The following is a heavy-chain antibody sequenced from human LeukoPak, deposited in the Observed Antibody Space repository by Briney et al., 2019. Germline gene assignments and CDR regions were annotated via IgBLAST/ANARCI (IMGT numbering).Heavy chain of an antibody. V-gene: IGHV3-48*01. D-gene: IGHD5-18*01. CDR3: AKDKAMVTRAFDI. CDR1: GFTFSSYS. CDR2: ISSSSSTI. Sequence: GGSLRLSCAASGFTFSSYSMNWVRQAPGKGLEWVSYISSSSSTIYYADSVKGRFTISRDNAKNSLYLQMNSLRAEDTAVYYCAKDKAMVTRAFDIWGQGTMVTVSS. J-gene: IGHJ3*02.